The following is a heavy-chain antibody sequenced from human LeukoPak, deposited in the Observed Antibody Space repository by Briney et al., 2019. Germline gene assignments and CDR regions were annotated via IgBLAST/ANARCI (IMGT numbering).Heavy chain of an antibody. D-gene: IGHD1-26*01. V-gene: IGHV3-30*04. CDR1: GFTFSSYA. J-gene: IGHJ4*02. CDR2: ISYDGSNK. CDR3: ARDRVVGAMSEFCFDY. Sequence: AGGSLRLSCAASGFTFSSYAMHWVRQAPGKGLEWVAVISYDGSNKYYADSVKGRFTISRDNSKNTLYLQMNSLRAEDTAVYYCARDRVVGAMSEFCFDYWGQGTLVTVSS.